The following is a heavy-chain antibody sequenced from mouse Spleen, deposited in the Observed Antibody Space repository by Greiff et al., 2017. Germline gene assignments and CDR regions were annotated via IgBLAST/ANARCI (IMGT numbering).Heavy chain of an antibody. D-gene: IGHD1-2*01. V-gene: IGHV3-6*02. CDR3: ARAPRLRDYYAMDY. CDR1: GYSITSGYY. CDR2: ISYDGSN. Sequence: ESGPGLVKPSQSLSLTCSVTGYSITSGYYWNWIRQFPGNKLEWMGYISYDGSNNYNPSLKNRISITRDTSKNQFFLKLNSVTTEDTATYYCARAPRLRDYYAMDYWGQGTSVTVSS. J-gene: IGHJ4*01.